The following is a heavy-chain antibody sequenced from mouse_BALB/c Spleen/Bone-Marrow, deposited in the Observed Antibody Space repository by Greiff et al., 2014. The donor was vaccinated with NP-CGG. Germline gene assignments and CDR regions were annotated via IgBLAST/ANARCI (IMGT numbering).Heavy chain of an antibody. CDR3: ARYYRYYFDY. J-gene: IGHJ2*01. CDR1: GYTFTSYY. D-gene: IGHD2-14*01. V-gene: IGHV1S56*01. Sequence: CGPELVKPGASVKMSCKASGYTFTSYYIHWVKQRAGQGLEWIGWIYPGDGSTRYNEKFKGKTTLTADKSSSTAYMLLSSLTSEDSAIYFCARYYRYYFDYWGQGTTLTVSS. CDR2: IYPGDGST.